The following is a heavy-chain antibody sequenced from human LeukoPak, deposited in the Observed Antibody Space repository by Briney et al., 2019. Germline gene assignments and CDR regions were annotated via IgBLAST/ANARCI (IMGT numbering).Heavy chain of an antibody. CDR1: GFTFSRSA. CDR3: ARGGVVYPDSFDI. Sequence: GGSLRLSCAASGFTFSRSAMSWVRQAPGKGLEWVSLIFSGGGTYYADSVKGRFTISRDNSKNTLFLQMNSLRAEDTAVYYCARGGVVYPDSFDIWGRGTMVTVSS. D-gene: IGHD2-15*01. CDR2: IFSGGGT. V-gene: IGHV3-66*01. J-gene: IGHJ3*02.